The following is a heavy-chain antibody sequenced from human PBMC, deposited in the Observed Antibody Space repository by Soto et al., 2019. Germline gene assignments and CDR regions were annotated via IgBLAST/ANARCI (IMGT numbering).Heavy chain of an antibody. Sequence: QVQLQESGPGLVKPSETLSLTCTVSGDSISDYYWSWIRQPPGKGLAWIGYIYHSGSTYYNPSLKSRVTISLDASKIQFSLKLNSVTAADTAVYYCARASRNYFAYWGQGTLVTVSS. J-gene: IGHJ4*02. CDR3: ARASRNYFAY. CDR1: GDSISDYY. CDR2: IYHSGST. V-gene: IGHV4-59*01.